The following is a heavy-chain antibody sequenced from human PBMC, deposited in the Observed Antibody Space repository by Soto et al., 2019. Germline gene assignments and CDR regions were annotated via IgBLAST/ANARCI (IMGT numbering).Heavy chain of an antibody. J-gene: IGHJ3*02. CDR3: AKDRSGFLEWLIDAFDI. D-gene: IGHD3-3*01. CDR1: GFTFSSYA. Sequence: GGSLRLSCAASGFTFSSYAMSWVRQAPGKGLEWVSAISGSGGSTYYADSVKGRFTISRDNSKNTLYLQMNSLRAEDTAVYYCAKDRSGFLEWLIDAFDIWGQGTMVTVSS. V-gene: IGHV3-23*01. CDR2: ISGSGGST.